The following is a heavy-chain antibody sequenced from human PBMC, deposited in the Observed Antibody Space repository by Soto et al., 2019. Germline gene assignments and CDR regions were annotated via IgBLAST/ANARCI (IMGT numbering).Heavy chain of an antibody. CDR2: ISYDGSNK. CDR3: AQKALLDYYYYYYMDV. Sequence: QVQLVESGGGVVQPGRSLRLSCAASGFTFSSYGMHWVRQAPGKGLEWVAVISYDGSNKYYADSVKRRFTISRDNSKNTLYLQMNILRAEDTAVYYCAQKALLDYYYYYYMDVWGKGTTFTVSS. D-gene: IGHD1-1*01. CDR1: GFTFSSYG. J-gene: IGHJ6*03. V-gene: IGHV3-30*18.